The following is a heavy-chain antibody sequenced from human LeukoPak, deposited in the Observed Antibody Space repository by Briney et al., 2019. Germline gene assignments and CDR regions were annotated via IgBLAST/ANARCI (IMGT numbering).Heavy chain of an antibody. CDR3: AAYSSGYYYFDF. Sequence: SETLSLTCTVSGGSISSSSYYWGWIRQPPGKGLEWIGSIYYSGSTYYNPSLKSRLTMSVDTSKNQFSLKLSSVTAADTAVYYCAAYSSGYYYFDFWGQGTLVTVSS. V-gene: IGHV4-39*01. J-gene: IGHJ4*02. CDR2: IYYSGST. D-gene: IGHD3-22*01. CDR1: GGSISSSSYY.